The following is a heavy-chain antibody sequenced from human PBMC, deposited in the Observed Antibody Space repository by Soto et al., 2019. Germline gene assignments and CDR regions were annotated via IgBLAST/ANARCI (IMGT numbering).Heavy chain of an antibody. CDR3: VRGLRAVTTKVYYFDY. V-gene: IGHV1-8*01. Sequence: ASVKVSCKASGYTFTSYDINWVRQATGQGLEWMGWMNPNSGNTGYAQKFQGRVTMTRNTSISTAYMELSSLRSEDTAVFFFVRGLRAVTTKVYYFDYWGQGTLVTVSS. CDR2: MNPNSGNT. CDR1: GYTFTSYD. D-gene: IGHD4-4*01. J-gene: IGHJ4*02.